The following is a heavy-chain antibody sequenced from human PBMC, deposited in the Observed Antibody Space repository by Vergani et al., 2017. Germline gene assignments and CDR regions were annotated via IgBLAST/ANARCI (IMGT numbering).Heavy chain of an antibody. Sequence: QVQLVQSGAEVKKPGASVKVSCKASGYTFTNYGVSWVRQAPGQGTEWMGWISAYNGNTFYAQELQDRVTMTTDTSTTTAYMELRSLRSDDTAVYYCARATGTTGGGDYWGQGTLVTVSS. J-gene: IGHJ4*02. CDR2: ISAYNGNT. D-gene: IGHD1-1*01. V-gene: IGHV1-18*04. CDR1: GYTFTNYG. CDR3: ARATGTTGGGDY.